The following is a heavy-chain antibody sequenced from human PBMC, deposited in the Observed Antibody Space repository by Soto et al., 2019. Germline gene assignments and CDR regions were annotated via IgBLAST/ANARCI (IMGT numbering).Heavy chain of an antibody. J-gene: IGHJ6*03. D-gene: IGHD2-2*01. Sequence: AASVKVSCKASGYTFTSYGISWVRQAPGQGLEWMGWISAYNGNTNYAQKLQGRVTMTTDTSTSTAYMELRSLRSDDTAVYYCARVTPLSSTSYKNYYYYYYMDVWGKGTTVTVSS. CDR2: ISAYNGNT. CDR1: GYTFTSYG. V-gene: IGHV1-18*01. CDR3: ARVTPLSSTSYKNYYYYYYMDV.